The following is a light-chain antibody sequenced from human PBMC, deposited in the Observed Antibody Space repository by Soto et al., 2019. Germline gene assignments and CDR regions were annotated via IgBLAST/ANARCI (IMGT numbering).Light chain of an antibody. CDR1: EDITNY. Sequence: IYMAQSPSSLSASVGDRVTITCQASEDITNYLNWYQQKPGKAPKLLIYDASSLETGVPLRFTGGGSGTEFTLTISSLQPDDFATYYCQHYNSYSEAVGQGAKVDIK. CDR3: QHYNSYSEA. J-gene: IGKJ1*01. CDR2: DAS. V-gene: IGKV1-33*01.